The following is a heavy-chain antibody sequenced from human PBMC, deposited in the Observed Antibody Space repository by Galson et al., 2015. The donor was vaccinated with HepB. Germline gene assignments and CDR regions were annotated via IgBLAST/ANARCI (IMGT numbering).Heavy chain of an antibody. D-gene: IGHD3-10*01. CDR3: ARARKYYYSSGTSPEYFKYGMDV. Sequence: SLRLSCAASGFTFSSTFSDYAMHWVRLAPGKGLEWVAVISGDGSAKYSSDSVRGRFFISSDKSRNTMYLQMNSLRVEETVVYYCARARKYYYSSGTSPEYFKYGMDVWGRGTTVTVSS. V-gene: IGHV3-30-3*01. J-gene: IGHJ6*02. CDR1: GFTFSSTFSDYA. CDR2: ISGDGSAK.